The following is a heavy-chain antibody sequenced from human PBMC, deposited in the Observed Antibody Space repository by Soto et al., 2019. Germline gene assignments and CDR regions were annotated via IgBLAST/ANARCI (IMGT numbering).Heavy chain of an antibody. D-gene: IGHD5-12*01. Sequence: EAQLVESGGGLVQPGGSLKLSCAASGFTFSDSAVHWVRQASGKGLEWVGRIRDKGNSYATAYTTSVKGRFTLSRDDSKNTAFLQMNSLRTEDTAVYYCTSGPWGGNDYVTFDYWGQGTLVTVSS. CDR2: IRDKGNSYAT. J-gene: IGHJ4*02. V-gene: IGHV3-73*02. CDR3: TSGPWGGNDYVTFDY. CDR1: GFTFSDSA.